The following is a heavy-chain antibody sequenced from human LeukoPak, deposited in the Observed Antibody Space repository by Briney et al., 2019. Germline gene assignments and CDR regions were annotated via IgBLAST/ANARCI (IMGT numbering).Heavy chain of an antibody. J-gene: IGHJ1*01. CDR1: GFTFSSYE. D-gene: IGHD3-22*01. Sequence: GASLRLSCAASGFTFSSYEMNWVRQAPGKGLEWVSYISSSGSTIYYADSVKGRFTISRDNAKNSLYLQMNSLRAEDTAVYYCVVGDYYDSSGHYRAFQHWGQGTLVSVSS. CDR2: ISSSGSTI. V-gene: IGHV3-48*03. CDR3: VVGDYYDSSGHYRAFQH.